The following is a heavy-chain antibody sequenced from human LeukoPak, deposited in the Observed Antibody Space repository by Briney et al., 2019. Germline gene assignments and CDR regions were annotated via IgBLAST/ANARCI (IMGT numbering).Heavy chain of an antibody. D-gene: IGHD5/OR15-5a*01. V-gene: IGHV3-48*01. Sequence: PGGSLRLSCEAAGFTFSRDGMNWVRQAPGKGLEWIAHITGPSSSNKIYYADSVKGRFTISRGNVKGAMYLQMSSLRAEATAVYYCARVNSVNLSDYWGPGTLVTVSS. CDR2: ITGPSSSNKI. CDR3: ARVNSVNLSDY. CDR1: GFTFSRDG. J-gene: IGHJ4*01.